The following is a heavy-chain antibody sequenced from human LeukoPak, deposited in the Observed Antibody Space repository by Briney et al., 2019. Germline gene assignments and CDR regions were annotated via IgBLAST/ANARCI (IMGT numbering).Heavy chain of an antibody. D-gene: IGHD2-15*01. J-gene: IGHJ5*02. CDR3: ASALRGCSGGSCRKNWFDP. CDR2: INHSGST. Sequence: SETLSLTCAVYGGSFSGYYWSWIRQPPGKGLEWIGEINHSGSTNYNPSLKSRVTISVDTSKNQFSLKLSSVTAADTAVYYCASALRGCSGGSCRKNWFDPWGQGTLVTVSS. V-gene: IGHV4-34*01. CDR1: GGSFSGYY.